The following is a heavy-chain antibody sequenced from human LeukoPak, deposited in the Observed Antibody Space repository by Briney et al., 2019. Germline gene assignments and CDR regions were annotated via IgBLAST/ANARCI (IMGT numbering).Heavy chain of an antibody. Sequence: PGGSLRLSCSASGFPFSSYAMHWVRQAPGKGLEYVSAISDSGGSTYYADSLKGRFTISRDNPKNTLYLQMSSLRAEDTALYYCVRLPPRITPAIEDDYWGQGTLVTVSS. CDR3: VRLPPRITPAIEDDY. D-gene: IGHD2-2*02. CDR1: GFPFSSYA. CDR2: ISDSGGST. J-gene: IGHJ4*02. V-gene: IGHV3-64D*09.